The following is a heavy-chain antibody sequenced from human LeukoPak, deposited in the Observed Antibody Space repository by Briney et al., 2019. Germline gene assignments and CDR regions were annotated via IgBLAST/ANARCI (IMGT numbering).Heavy chain of an antibody. D-gene: IGHD6-13*01. Sequence: PSETLSLACTVSGGSISSYFRSWIRQPPGKGLELIGYIFYTGSTNYNPSLKNRVTISIETSKNQFSLNLSFVTAADTAVYYCARALRVSPFDYWGPGILVTVSS. CDR3: ARALRVSPFDY. V-gene: IGHV4-59*01. CDR2: IFYTGST. CDR1: GGSISSYF. J-gene: IGHJ4*02.